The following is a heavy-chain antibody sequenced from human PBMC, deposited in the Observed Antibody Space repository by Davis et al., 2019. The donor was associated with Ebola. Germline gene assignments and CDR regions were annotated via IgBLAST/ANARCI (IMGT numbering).Heavy chain of an antibody. CDR1: GDSVPIKSAG. CDR2: TYYCSKWYH. J-gene: IGHJ4*02. V-gene: IGHV6-1*01. D-gene: IGHD5-12*01. Sequence: HSQTPSLTRAISGDSVPIKSAGWNRITQSPSRGLEWLGRTYYCSKWYHDYAVSLKSRITINPDTSKNQFSLQVNSVTPEDTAVYYCVRGWLRSKFDYWGRGTLVTVSS. CDR3: VRGWLRSKFDY.